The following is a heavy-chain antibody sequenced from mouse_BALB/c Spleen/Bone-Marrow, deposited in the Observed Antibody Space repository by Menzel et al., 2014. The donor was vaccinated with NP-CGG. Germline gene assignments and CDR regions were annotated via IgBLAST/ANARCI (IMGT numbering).Heavy chain of an antibody. CDR1: GYTFTSYW. CDR3: ARPITTGIQAWFAY. J-gene: IGHJ3*01. V-gene: IGHV1-7*01. Sequence: VQLQQSGAELAKPGAPVKMSCKASGYTFTSYWMHWVKQRPGQGLEWIGSINPSSGYTEYNQKFKDKATLTADRSSSTVYMQLSSLTSEDSAVYYCARPITTGIQAWFAYWGQGILVTVSA. CDR2: INPSSGYT. D-gene: IGHD2-4*01.